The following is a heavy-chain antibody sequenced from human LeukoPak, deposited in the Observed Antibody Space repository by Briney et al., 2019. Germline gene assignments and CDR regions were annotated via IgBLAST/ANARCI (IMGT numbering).Heavy chain of an antibody. D-gene: IGHD3-3*01. CDR1: GGSISSSSYY. Sequence: PSETLSLTCTVSGGSISSSSYYWGWIRQPPGKGLEWIGSIYYSGSTYYNPSLKSRVTISVDTSKNQFSPKLSSVTAADTAVYYCARGPRDFWSGYPLGFDPWGQGTLVTVSS. V-gene: IGHV4-39*01. CDR3: ARGPRDFWSGYPLGFDP. CDR2: IYYSGST. J-gene: IGHJ5*02.